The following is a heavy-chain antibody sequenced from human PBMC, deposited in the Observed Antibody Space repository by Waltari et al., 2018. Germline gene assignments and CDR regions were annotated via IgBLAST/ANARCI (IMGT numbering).Heavy chain of an antibody. CDR2: TYYDGAT. CDR1: GDSIRNYY. D-gene: IGHD6-13*01. V-gene: IGHV4-59*12. CDR3: ARLVEGSSRWFAYYYYSMDV. J-gene: IGHJ6*02. Sequence: QVQLQESGPGLVNPSETLSLTCTVSGDSIRNYYWSWIRQSPGKELEWIVYTYYDGATNYNPSLQSRATTSLDTSKNQFSLTLTSVTGADTAVYYCARLVEGSSRWFAYYYYSMDVWGQGTTVTVSS.